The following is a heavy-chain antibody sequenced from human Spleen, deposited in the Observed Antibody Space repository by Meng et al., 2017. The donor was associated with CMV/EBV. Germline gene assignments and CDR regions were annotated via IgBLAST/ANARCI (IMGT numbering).Heavy chain of an antibody. CDR2: ISSSGTYI. CDR1: GFTFSSYS. V-gene: IGHV3-21*01. CDR3: ARDVSPRSSAYFAIYYFYALDV. Sequence: ETLSLTCAASGFTFSSYSMNWVRQAPGKGLEWVSSISSSGTYIYYADSVKGRFTISRDNAQNSLYLQMNSLRAEDTAVYYFARDVSPRSSAYFAIYYFYALDVWGQGTTVTVSS. D-gene: IGHD2-21*01. J-gene: IGHJ6*02.